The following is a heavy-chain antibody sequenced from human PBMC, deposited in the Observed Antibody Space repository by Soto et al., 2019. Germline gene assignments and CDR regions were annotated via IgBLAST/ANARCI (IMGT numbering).Heavy chain of an antibody. CDR1: GGSISSYY. CDR3: ARREYSSSYALDC. CDR2: IYYSGST. Sequence: ETLSLTCTVSGGSISSYYWSWIRQPPGKGLEWIGYIYYSGSTNYNPSLKSRVTISVDTSKNQFSLKLSSVTAADTAVYYCARREYSSSYALDCWGQGTLVTVSS. J-gene: IGHJ4*02. V-gene: IGHV4-59*01. D-gene: IGHD6-6*01.